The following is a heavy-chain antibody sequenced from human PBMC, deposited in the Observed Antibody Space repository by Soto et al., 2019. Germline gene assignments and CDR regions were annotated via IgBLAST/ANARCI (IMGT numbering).Heavy chain of an antibody. Sequence: QVQLVQSGAEVKKPGASVKVSCKASGYTFTGYYMHWVRQAPGQGLEWMGWINPNSGGTNYAQKFQGWVTMTRDTSISTAYMELRRLRYDDTAMYYCARAPRYCSGGSCYFDYWGQGTLVTVSS. V-gene: IGHV1-2*04. D-gene: IGHD2-15*01. J-gene: IGHJ4*02. CDR1: GYTFTGYY. CDR3: ARAPRYCSGGSCYFDY. CDR2: INPNSGGT.